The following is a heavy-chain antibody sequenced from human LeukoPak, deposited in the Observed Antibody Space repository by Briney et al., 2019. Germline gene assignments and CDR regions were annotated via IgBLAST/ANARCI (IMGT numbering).Heavy chain of an antibody. V-gene: IGHV4-59*08. J-gene: IGHJ4*02. Sequence: SETPSLTCTVSGGSISSYYWSWIRQPPGKGLEWIGYIYYSGSTNYNPSLKSRVTISVEMSKNQFSLNLRSVTAADTALYYCARQPTYGSGRGFDYWGQGTLVTVSS. CDR2: IYYSGST. CDR1: GGSISSYY. CDR3: ARQPTYGSGRGFDY. D-gene: IGHD3-10*01.